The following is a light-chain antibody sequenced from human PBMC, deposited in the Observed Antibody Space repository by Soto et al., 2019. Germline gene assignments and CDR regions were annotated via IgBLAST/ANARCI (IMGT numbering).Light chain of an antibody. CDR2: HVT. V-gene: IGLV2-14*01. Sequence: QSVLTQPASVSGAPGQSITISCTGTSSDVGGYNYVSWYQQHPGKAPKLMIYHVTNRPSGVSDRFSGSKSGNTASLTISGLQAEDEADYYCSSYTRSTTYVFGTGTKVTVL. J-gene: IGLJ1*01. CDR3: SSYTRSTTYV. CDR1: SSDVGGYNY.